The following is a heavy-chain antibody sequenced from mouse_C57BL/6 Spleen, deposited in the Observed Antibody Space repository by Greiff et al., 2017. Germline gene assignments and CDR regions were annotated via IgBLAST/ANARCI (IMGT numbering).Heavy chain of an antibody. CDR1: GFNIKDYY. D-gene: IGHD2-1*01. Sequence: VHVKQSGAELVRPGASVKLSCTASGFNIKDYYMHWVKQRPEQGLEWIGRIDPEDGDTEYAPKFQGKATMTADTSSNTAYLQLSSLTSEDTAVYYCTDSGKGAWFAYWGQGTLVTVSA. CDR2: IDPEDGDT. J-gene: IGHJ3*01. V-gene: IGHV14-1*01. CDR3: TDSGKGAWFAY.